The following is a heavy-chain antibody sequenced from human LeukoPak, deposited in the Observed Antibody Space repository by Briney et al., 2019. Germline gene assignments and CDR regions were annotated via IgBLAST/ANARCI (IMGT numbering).Heavy chain of an antibody. CDR1: GGSITSAGYY. J-gene: IGHJ4*02. CDR2: IYGSGTT. Sequence: SETLSLTCTASGGSITSAGYYWSWIRQPPGRGLEWVGYIYGSGTTYYNPSLKSRVTISEDTSRNQFSLKLSSVTAADTAVYYCARLTGTSYLDYWGQGALVTVSS. D-gene: IGHD2-2*01. V-gene: IGHV4-31*03. CDR3: ARLTGTSYLDY.